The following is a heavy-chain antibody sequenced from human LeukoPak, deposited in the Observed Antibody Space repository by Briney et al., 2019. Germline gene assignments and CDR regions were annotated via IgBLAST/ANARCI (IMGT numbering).Heavy chain of an antibody. CDR3: ASLYGIDV. J-gene: IGHJ6*02. V-gene: IGHV3-7*01. Sequence: RAGGSLRLSCSASGFTFNNFWMTWVRQAPGKGLEWVANIKKDGSEKYYVDSVKSRFTISRDNAKNLAFLQMNSLRVEDTAVYYCASLYGIDVWGQGSTVTVSS. CDR2: IKKDGSEK. CDR1: GFTFNNFW.